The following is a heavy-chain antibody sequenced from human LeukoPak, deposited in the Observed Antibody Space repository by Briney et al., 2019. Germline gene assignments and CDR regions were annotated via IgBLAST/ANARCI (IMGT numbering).Heavy chain of an antibody. D-gene: IGHD3-16*02. V-gene: IGHV1-3*01. CDR3: AKSPARLRLGELSPPGDY. CDR2: INAGNGNT. Sequence: ASVKVSCKASGYTFTSYAMHWVRQAPGQRLEWMGWINAGNGNTKYSQKFQGRVTITRDTSASTAYMELSSLRSEDTAVYYCAKSPARLRLGELSPPGDYWGQGTLVTVSS. J-gene: IGHJ4*02. CDR1: GYTFTSYA.